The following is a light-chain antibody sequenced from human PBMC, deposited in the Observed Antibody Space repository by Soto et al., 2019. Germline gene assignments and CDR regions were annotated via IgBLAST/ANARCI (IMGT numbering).Light chain of an antibody. CDR3: SSYVGSNNFPYV. V-gene: IGLV2-8*01. J-gene: IGLJ1*01. CDR1: SSDVGGYNY. CDR2: EVD. Sequence: QSALTQPPSASGSPGPSVTISCTGNSSDVGGYNYVSWYQHHPGKAPKLIIYEVDERPSGVPDRFSGSKSDNTASLTVSGLQAEDEADYYCSSYVGSNNFPYVFGTGTKVTVL.